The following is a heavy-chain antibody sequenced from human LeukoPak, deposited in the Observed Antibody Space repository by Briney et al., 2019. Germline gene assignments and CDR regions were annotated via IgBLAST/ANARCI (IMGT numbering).Heavy chain of an antibody. CDR3: ARHSTIFGVVINAFDI. CDR2: IYPGDSDT. D-gene: IGHD3-3*02. V-gene: IGHV5-51*01. CDR1: GSRFTSYW. Sequence: RGESLKISCQGSGSRFTSYWIGWVRQLPGKGLEWMGIIYPGDSDTRYSASFQGQVTISADKSISTAYLQWSSLKASDTAMYYCARHSTIFGVVINAFDIWGQGTMVTVSS. J-gene: IGHJ3*02.